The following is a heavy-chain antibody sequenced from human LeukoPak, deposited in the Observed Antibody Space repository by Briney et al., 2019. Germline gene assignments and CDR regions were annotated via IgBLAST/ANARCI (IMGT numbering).Heavy chain of an antibody. CDR2: ISYDGGKR. Sequence: PGGSLRLSCSPSGFIFTTYGMHWVRQAPGKGLEWVAFISYDGGKRYFADSVKGRFSISRDNSASALFLDMDSLRTEDTAVYFCAKGLRWFGNFYFNFFDHWGQGILVTVSS. V-gene: IGHV3-30*18. CDR3: AKGLRWFGNFYFNFFDH. J-gene: IGHJ4*02. D-gene: IGHD3-10*01. CDR1: GFIFTTYG.